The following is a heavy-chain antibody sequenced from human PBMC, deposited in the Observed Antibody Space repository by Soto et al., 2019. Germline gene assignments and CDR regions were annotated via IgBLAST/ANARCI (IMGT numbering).Heavy chain of an antibody. J-gene: IGHJ6*02. V-gene: IGHV4-34*01. CDR3: ARGKRQQLVSLYYYYGMDV. CDR1: GGSFSGYY. CDR2: INHSGST. D-gene: IGHD6-13*01. Sequence: SETLSLTCAVYGGSFSGYYWSWIRQPPGKGLEWIGEINHSGSTNYNPSLKSRVTISVDTSKNQFSLKLSSVTAADTAVDYCARGKRQQLVSLYYYYGMDVWGQGTTVTVSS.